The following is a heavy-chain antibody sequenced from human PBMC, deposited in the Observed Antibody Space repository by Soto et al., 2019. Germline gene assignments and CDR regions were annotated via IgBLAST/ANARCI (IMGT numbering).Heavy chain of an antibody. CDR1: GESFSAYI. V-gene: IGHV4-34*01. J-gene: IGHJ6*02. Sequence: SETLSLTCAVYGESFSAYIWTWIRQTPGKGLQWIGQINHSGSASYNPSLKSRVTISVHTSNSQFSLELSSVTAADTAVYYCARDLWGYCGTDCYPLDVWGQGTTVTVSS. D-gene: IGHD2-21*02. CDR3: ARDLWGYCGTDCYPLDV. CDR2: INHSGSA.